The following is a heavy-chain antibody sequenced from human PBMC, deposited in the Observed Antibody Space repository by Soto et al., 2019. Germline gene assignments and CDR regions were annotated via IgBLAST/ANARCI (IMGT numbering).Heavy chain of an antibody. Sequence: PGESLKISCKGSGYSFTSYWISWVRQMPGKGPEWMGRIDPSDSYTDYNPSFQGHVTISADKSISTAYLQWSSLKASDTAMYYCARWGYSYGYDYLGNYYYGMDVWGQGTTVTVSS. V-gene: IGHV5-10-1*01. J-gene: IGHJ6*02. CDR1: GYSFTSYW. CDR2: IDPSDSYT. D-gene: IGHD5-18*01. CDR3: ARWGYSYGYDYLGNYYYGMDV.